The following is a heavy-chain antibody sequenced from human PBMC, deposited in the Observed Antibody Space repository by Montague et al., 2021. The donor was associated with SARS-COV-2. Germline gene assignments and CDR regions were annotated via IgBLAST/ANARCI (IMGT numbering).Heavy chain of an antibody. CDR3: ARELTWNGELDL. V-gene: IGHV4-4*07. Sequence: SETLSLTCSVSGEPISGFFWDWIRQPAGKGLEWIGRIYASGGTDYNPSLESRVTMSVDTSKNQFSLKVNSVTAADTAMYYCARELTWNGELDLWGQGALVTVSS. CDR2: IYASGGT. CDR1: GEPISGFF. D-gene: IGHD3-3*01. J-gene: IGHJ1*01.